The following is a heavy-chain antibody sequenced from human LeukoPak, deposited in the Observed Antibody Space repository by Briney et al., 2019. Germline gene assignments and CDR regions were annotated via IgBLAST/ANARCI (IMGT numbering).Heavy chain of an antibody. J-gene: IGHJ4*02. CDR2: IYYSGSA. CDR3: ARSSYDFWSGSWYYFDY. Sequence: PSETLSLTCTVSGHSIGSSSYYWGWVRQPPGEGLEWIGRIYYSGSAYYNPSLKSRVTISSDTSKYQFSLKLSSVTAADTDVYYCARSSYDFWSGSWYYFDYWGQGTLVTVSS. V-gene: IGHV4-39*01. CDR1: GHSIGSSSYY. D-gene: IGHD3-3*01.